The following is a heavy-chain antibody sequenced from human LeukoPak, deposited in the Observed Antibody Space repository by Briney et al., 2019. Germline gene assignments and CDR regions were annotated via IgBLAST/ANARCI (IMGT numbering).Heavy chain of an antibody. CDR2: IYYSGST. D-gene: IGHD4-11*01. CDR1: GGSISSSSYY. CDR3: ARGLGYSNYETDY. Sequence: ASETLSLTCTVSGGSISSSSYYWGWIRQPPGRGLEWIGSIYYSGSTYYNPSLKSRVTISVDTSKNQFSLKLSSVTAADTAVYYCARGLGYSNYETDYWGQGTLVTVSS. V-gene: IGHV4-39*07. J-gene: IGHJ4*02.